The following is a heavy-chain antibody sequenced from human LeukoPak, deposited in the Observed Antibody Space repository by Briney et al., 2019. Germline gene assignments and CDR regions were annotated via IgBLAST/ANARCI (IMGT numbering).Heavy chain of an antibody. CDR2: ISGNSGSI. V-gene: IGHV3-9*01. J-gene: IGHJ4*02. CDR1: GFIFDDYA. D-gene: IGHD3-22*01. CDR3: AKAYYYDSSGYIDY. Sequence: PGRSLRLSCAGSGFIFDDYAMHWVRQAPGKGLEWVSGISGNSGSIGYADSVRGRFTISRDNAKNSLFLQMNSLRGEDTAFYYCAKAYYYDSSGYIDYWGQGTLVTVSS.